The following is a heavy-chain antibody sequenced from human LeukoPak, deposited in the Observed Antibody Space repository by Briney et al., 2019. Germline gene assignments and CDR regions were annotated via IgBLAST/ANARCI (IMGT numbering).Heavy chain of an antibody. CDR3: ARGGCSSTSCPTGFDP. D-gene: IGHD2-2*01. V-gene: IGHV1-2*06. CDR2: INPNSGGT. J-gene: IGHJ5*02. CDR1: GYTFTGYY. Sequence: GASVKVSCKASGYTFTGYYMHWVRQAPGQGLEWMGRINPNSGGTNYAQKFQGRDTMTRDTSISTAYMELSRLRSDDTAVYYCARGGCSSTSCPTGFDPWGQGTLVTVSS.